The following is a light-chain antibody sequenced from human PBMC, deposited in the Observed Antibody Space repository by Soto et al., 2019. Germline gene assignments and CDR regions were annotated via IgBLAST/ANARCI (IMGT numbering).Light chain of an antibody. CDR2: EVS. V-gene: IGLV2-8*01. CDR1: SNDVGGYNY. J-gene: IGLJ1*01. Sequence: HSVLTQPPSASRAPGQSVPLPPLGTSNDVGGYNYVSWYQQYPGKAPKLMIYEVSKRPSGVPDRFSGFKSGNTASLTVSGLQPEDEADYYCTSYAGSDNFCVFGTGTKVTV. CDR3: TSYAGSDNFCV.